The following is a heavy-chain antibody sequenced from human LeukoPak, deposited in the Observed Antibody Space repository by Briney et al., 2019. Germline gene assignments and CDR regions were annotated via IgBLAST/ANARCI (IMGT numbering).Heavy chain of an antibody. CDR1: GGSISSYY. D-gene: IGHD6-6*01. CDR2: IYTSGST. CDR3: ARRAARAFDY. J-gene: IGHJ4*02. Sequence: PSETLSLTCTVSGGSISSYYWSWIRQPPGKGLEWIGYIYTSGSTNCNPSLKSRVTISVDTSKNQFSLKLSSVTAADTAVYYCARRAARAFDYWGQGTLVTVSS. V-gene: IGHV4-4*09.